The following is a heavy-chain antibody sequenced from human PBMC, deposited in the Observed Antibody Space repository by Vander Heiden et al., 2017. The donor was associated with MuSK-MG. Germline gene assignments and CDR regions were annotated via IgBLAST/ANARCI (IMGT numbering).Heavy chain of an antibody. V-gene: IGHV1-3*01. CDR1: GYTFTKYA. D-gene: IGHD3-10*01. CDR2: INAAIGNT. CDR3: ATRSADYLAHGMDV. J-gene: IGHJ6*02. Sequence: QVQLVQSGAEVKNPGASVKVSCKASGYTFTKYALHWVRQAPGQRLEWMGWINAAIGNTKYSQTFHGRVTITRDTSASTAYMELSSLRSEDTAVYYCATRSADYLAHGMDVWGQGTTVTVSS.